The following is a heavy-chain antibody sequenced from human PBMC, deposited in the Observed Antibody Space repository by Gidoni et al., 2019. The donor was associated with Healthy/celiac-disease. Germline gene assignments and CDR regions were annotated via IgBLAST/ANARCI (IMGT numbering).Heavy chain of an antibody. Sequence: EVQLVESGGGLVKPGGSLSLSCAASGFTFSIYSMNWVRQAPGKGLEWVSSISSSSSYIYYADSVKGRFTISRDNAKNSLYLQMNSLRAEDTAVYYCARGNPIDAFDIWGQGTMVTVSS. J-gene: IGHJ3*02. CDR1: GFTFSIYS. CDR3: ARGNPIDAFDI. D-gene: IGHD4-4*01. V-gene: IGHV3-21*01. CDR2: ISSSSSYI.